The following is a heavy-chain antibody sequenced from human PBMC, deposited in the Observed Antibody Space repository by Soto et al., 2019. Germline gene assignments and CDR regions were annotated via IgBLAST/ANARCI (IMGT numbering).Heavy chain of an antibody. V-gene: IGHV3-23*01. CDR2: ISGSGGST. CDR3: AKDRLTFGGVIVTFDY. D-gene: IGHD3-16*02. Sequence: PGGSLRLSCAASGFTFSSYAMSWVRQAPGKGLEWVSAISGSGGSTYYADSVKGRFTISRDNSKNTLYLQMNSLRAEDTAVYYCAKDRLTFGGVIVTFDYWGQGTLVTVSS. CDR1: GFTFSSYA. J-gene: IGHJ4*02.